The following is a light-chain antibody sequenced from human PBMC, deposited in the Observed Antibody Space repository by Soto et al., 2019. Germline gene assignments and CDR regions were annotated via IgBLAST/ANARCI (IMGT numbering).Light chain of an antibody. J-gene: IGKJ2*01. Sequence: EIVLTQSPGTLSLSPGERATLSCRASQSVSSSYLAWYQQKPGQAPRLLIYAASSRATGISDRFSGSGSGTDFTLTISRLEPEDYAVYYCQQYGRSAYTFGQGTKLEIK. CDR2: AAS. CDR1: QSVSSSY. V-gene: IGKV3-20*01. CDR3: QQYGRSAYT.